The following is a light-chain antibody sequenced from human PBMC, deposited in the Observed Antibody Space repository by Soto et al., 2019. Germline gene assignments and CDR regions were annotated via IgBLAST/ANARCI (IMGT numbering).Light chain of an antibody. V-gene: IGKV3-20*01. Sequence: EIVLTQSPGTLSLSPGERATLSCRASQSVSSSYLAGYRQKPGQAPRLLFYGASSRATGIPDRFSGSGSGTDFTLTISRLEPEDFAVYYCQQYGSSPFGPGTKVDIK. J-gene: IGKJ3*01. CDR1: QSVSSSY. CDR3: QQYGSSP. CDR2: GAS.